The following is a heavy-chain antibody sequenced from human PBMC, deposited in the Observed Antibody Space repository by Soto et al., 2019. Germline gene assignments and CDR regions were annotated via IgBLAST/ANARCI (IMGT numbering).Heavy chain of an antibody. D-gene: IGHD3-10*01. J-gene: IGHJ4*02. CDR2: IIPFHGVT. V-gene: IGHV1-69*08. Sequence: QVQLVQSGAEVKKPGSSVKVSCKASGGTFSPYTINWVRQAPGQGIEWMGRIIPFHGVTNYAQKFQARVKITADKSTSTDYMELSGLRFEYTAMYYCTRDWEITVSTWAFGGFWGRGTLVTVSS. CDR1: GGTFSPYT. CDR3: TRDWEITVSTWAFGGF.